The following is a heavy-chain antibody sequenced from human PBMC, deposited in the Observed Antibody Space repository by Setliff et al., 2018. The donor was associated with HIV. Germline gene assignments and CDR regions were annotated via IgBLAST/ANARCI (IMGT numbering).Heavy chain of an antibody. D-gene: IGHD6-19*01. Sequence: PSETLSLTCSVSGGSISSSSDYWVWIRQPPGKGLEWIGSIYYSGSIYYNPSLKSRVTISVDTPNNHFSRRLSSVTAADTALYYCARQNSGWGVGLYYIDYWGQGTLVTVSS. J-gene: IGHJ4*02. V-gene: IGHV4-39*01. CDR2: IYYSGSI. CDR3: ARQNSGWGVGLYYIDY. CDR1: GGSISSSSDY.